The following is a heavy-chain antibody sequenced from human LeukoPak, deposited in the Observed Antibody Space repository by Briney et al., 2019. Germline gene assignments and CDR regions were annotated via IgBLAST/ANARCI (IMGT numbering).Heavy chain of an antibody. CDR2: IYYSGST. J-gene: IGHJ6*02. V-gene: IGHV4-61*01. CDR1: GGSVSSGSYY. D-gene: IGHD6-6*01. Sequence: SETLSLTCTVSGGSVSSGSYYWSWIRQPPGKGLEWIGYIYYSGSTNYNPSLKSRVTISVDTSKNQFSLKLSSVTAAVTAVYYCARQYSSSSWGRIFYGMDVWGQGTTVTVSS. CDR3: ARQYSSSSWGRIFYGMDV.